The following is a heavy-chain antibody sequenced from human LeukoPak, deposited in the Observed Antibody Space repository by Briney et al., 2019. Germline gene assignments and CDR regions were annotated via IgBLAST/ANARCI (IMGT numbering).Heavy chain of an antibody. CDR2: IANDGRDK. CDR1: GFTFSSYG. J-gene: IGHJ4*02. Sequence: GGSLRLSCAASGFTFSSYGMHWVRQAPGKGLEWVAVIANDGRDKKYADSVKGRFTISRDNSKNTLYLQMNSLRAEDTAVYYCAKDGRVAAAAYYFDYWGQGTLATVSS. CDR3: AKDGRVAAAAYYFDY. D-gene: IGHD6-13*01. V-gene: IGHV3-30*18.